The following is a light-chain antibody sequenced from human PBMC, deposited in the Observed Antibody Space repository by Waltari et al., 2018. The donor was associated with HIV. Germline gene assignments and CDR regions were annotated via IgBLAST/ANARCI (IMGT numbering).Light chain of an antibody. Sequence: QSALTQPPSASGSPGQSVTISCSGTSSDVGGYDYVSWYQQHPVKAPKLMIYEVSKRPSGVPDRFSGSKYGNTASLTVSVLQAEDEADYYCSSHAGSNNYVVGTGTKVTVL. J-gene: IGLJ1*01. V-gene: IGLV2-8*01. CDR1: SSDVGGYDY. CDR2: EVS. CDR3: SSHAGSNNYV.